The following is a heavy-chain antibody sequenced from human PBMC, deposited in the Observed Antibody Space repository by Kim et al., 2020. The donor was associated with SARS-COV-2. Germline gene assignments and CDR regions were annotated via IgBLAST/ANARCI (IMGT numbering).Heavy chain of an antibody. CDR1: GYTFTSYG. D-gene: IGHD2-2*01. J-gene: IGHJ4*02. CDR3: ARVGCSSTSCYEDY. CDR2: ISAYNGNT. V-gene: IGHV1-18*01. Sequence: ASVKVSCKASGYTFTSYGISWVRQAPGQGLEWMGWISAYNGNTNYAQKLQGRVTMTTDTSTSRAYMELRSLRSDDTAVYYCARVGCSSTSCYEDYWGQGTLVTVSS.